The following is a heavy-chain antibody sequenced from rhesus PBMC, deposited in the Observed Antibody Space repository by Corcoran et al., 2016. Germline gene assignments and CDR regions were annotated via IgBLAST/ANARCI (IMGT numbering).Heavy chain of an antibody. D-gene: IGHD1-44*02. CDR1: GYSISSGYD. Sequence: QVQLQESGPGVVKPSETLSLTCAASGYSISSGYDWSWIRQPPGKGLAWLGYIYGSSGSTNCNPSLKNRGTISKDTSKNQFSLKLSSVTAADTAVYYCASPSGSDAYFEFGGQGALVTVSS. J-gene: IGHJ1*01. CDR2: IYGSSGST. V-gene: IGHV4-76*01. CDR3: ASPSGSDAYFEF.